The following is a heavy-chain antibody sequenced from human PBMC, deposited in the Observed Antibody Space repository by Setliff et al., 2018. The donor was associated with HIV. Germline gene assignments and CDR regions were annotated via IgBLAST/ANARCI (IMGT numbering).Heavy chain of an antibody. CDR3: TTGFGSPAAAPD. V-gene: IGHV3-30*02. J-gene: IGHJ4*02. D-gene: IGHD6-25*01. CDR1: GFAFSFYA. Sequence: PGGSLRLSCAASGFAFSFYAMNWVRQAPGKGLEWVAFIRYDGSNKYYADSVKGRFTISRDNSKNTLYLQMNSLKTDDTGVYYCTTGFGSPAAAPDWGQGTLVTVSS. CDR2: IRYDGSNK.